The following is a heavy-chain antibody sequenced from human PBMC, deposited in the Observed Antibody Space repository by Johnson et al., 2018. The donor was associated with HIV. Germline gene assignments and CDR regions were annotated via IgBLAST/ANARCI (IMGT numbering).Heavy chain of an antibody. CDR3: ARGGLGYQNFHDPFDV. CDR2: ISYDGSNK. V-gene: IGHV3-30*04. CDR1: GFTFSSYA. D-gene: IGHD3-16*02. J-gene: IGHJ3*01. Sequence: QVQLVESGGGVLQPGRSLSLSCPASGFTFSSYAMHWVRQAPGKGLEWVAVISYDGSNKYYADSVKGRFTLSRDNAKNSLYLQMNSLRPEDTALYYCARGGLGYQNFHDPFDVWGQGTMVTVSS.